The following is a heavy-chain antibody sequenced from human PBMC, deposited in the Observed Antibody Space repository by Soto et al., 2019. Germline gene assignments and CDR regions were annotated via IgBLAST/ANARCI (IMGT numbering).Heavy chain of an antibody. J-gene: IGHJ4*02. CDR1: GSTFSVYW. D-gene: IGHD3-3*01. CDR3: AREWSPPLAVFDY. Sequence: HLGGSLRLSCAASGSTFSVYWMSWVRQAPGKGLECVATIKQDGSERYYVDSVKGRFTISRDNAKNSVYLQMNSLRAEDTAVYYCAREWSPPLAVFDYWGQGIQVTVSS. V-gene: IGHV3-7*03. CDR2: IKQDGSER.